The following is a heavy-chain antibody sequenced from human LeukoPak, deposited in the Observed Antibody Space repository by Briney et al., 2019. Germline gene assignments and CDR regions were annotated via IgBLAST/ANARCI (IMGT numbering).Heavy chain of an antibody. CDR2: IWYDGSNK. CDR1: GFSFSSYG. D-gene: IGHD6-19*01. CDR3: AKDLGGGSGCYDL. V-gene: IGHV3-30*02. J-gene: IGHJ2*01. Sequence: GGSLRLSCAASGFSFSSYGMQWVRQAPGKGLEWVSLIWYDGSNKYYADSVQGRFTISRDNSKNTLYLQMNSLRAEDTAVYYCAKDLGGGSGCYDLWGRGTLVTVSS.